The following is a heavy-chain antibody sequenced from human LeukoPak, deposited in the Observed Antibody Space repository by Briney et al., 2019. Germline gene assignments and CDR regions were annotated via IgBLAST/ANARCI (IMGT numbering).Heavy chain of an antibody. D-gene: IGHD3-10*01. CDR2: ISGSGADT. Sequence: TGGSLRLSCAASGFTLSSYATSWVRQAPGKGLESVSAISGSGADTYYADSVKGRFTISRDASKNTLYLQMNSLRDEDTAVYYCAKQLDSGNYYPTGDDYWGQGTLVTVSS. CDR3: AKQLDSGNYYPTGDDY. J-gene: IGHJ4*02. CDR1: GFTLSSYA. V-gene: IGHV3-23*01.